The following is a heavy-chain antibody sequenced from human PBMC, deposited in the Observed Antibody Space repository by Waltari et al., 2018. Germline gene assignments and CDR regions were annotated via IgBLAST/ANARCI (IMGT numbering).Heavy chain of an antibody. CDR2: IKAGNGNT. D-gene: IGHD6-19*01. V-gene: IGHV1-3*01. CDR1: GYTFTSYA. J-gene: IGHJ4*02. Sequence: QVQLVQSGAEVKKPGASVKVSCKASGYTFTSYAMHWVRQAPGQRLGWMGWIKAGNGNTKYSQKVQGRVNITRDTSASTAYMELSRLGSEDTAVYYCARDRHSSGWYSGVRGGYFDYWGQGTLVTVSS. CDR3: ARDRHSSGWYSGVRGGYFDY.